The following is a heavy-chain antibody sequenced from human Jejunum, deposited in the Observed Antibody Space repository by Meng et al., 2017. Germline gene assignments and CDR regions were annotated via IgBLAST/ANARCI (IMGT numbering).Heavy chain of an antibody. CDR2: VSHSGWT. D-gene: IGHD3-16*01. Sequence: QLQPPQLGPGLLEPSETLSRSCAVYGGFLSGYFWSWSRQPPGKVLEWIGEVSHSGWTKYNPSRKSRVTISLETSKNQFSLKMSSVTAADTALYYCVRGNNYVWGMIPWGQGTLVTVSS. CDR1: GGFLSGYF. CDR3: VRGNNYVWGMIP. V-gene: IGHV4-34*01. J-gene: IGHJ5*02.